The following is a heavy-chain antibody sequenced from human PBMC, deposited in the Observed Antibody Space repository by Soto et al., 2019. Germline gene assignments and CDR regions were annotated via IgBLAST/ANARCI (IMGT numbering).Heavy chain of an antibody. Sequence: SETLSLTCAVSGGSISSGGYSWGWIRQPPGKGLEWIGYIYHSGSTYYSTSLKTRLTISKDTSKNQEDLTMTNMDPVDTATYYCARINYYDTNWGQGTLVTVSS. J-gene: IGHJ4*02. CDR2: IYHSGST. V-gene: IGHV4-30-2*02. CDR3: ARINYYDTN. CDR1: GGSISSGGYS. D-gene: IGHD3-22*01.